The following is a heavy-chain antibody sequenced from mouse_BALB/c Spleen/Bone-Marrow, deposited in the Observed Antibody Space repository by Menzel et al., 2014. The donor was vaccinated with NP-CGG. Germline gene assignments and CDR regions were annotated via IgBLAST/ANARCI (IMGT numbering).Heavy chain of an antibody. CDR2: IDPANGNT. CDR1: GFNIKDTY. D-gene: IGHD1-3*01. V-gene: IGHV14-3*02. Sequence: EVQLQQSGAELVKPGASVKLSCIASGFNIKDTYIHWVKQRPEQGLEWIGRIDPANGNTKYDPKFQGKATITADTSSNSAYLQLSSLTSEDTAVYYCAKYNYGLYFDVWGAGTTVTVSS. J-gene: IGHJ1*01. CDR3: AKYNYGLYFDV.